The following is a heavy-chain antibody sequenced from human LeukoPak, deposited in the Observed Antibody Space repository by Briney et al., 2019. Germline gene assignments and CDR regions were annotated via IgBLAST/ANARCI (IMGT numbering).Heavy chain of an antibody. Sequence: GGSLRLSCAASGFTVSSNYMSWVRQAPGRGLEWVSVIYSGGSTYYADSVKGRFTISRDNSKNTLYLQMNSLRAEDTAVYYCASLDDYGDNYYYYYYMDVWGKGTTVTVSS. D-gene: IGHD4-17*01. CDR3: ASLDDYGDNYYYYYYMDV. V-gene: IGHV3-66*02. CDR1: GFTVSSNY. J-gene: IGHJ6*03. CDR2: IYSGGST.